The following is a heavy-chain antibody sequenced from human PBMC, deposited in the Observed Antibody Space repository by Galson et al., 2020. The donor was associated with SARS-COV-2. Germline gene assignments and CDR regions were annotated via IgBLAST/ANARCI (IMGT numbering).Heavy chain of an antibody. J-gene: IGHJ3*02. Sequence: GGSMRLSSAGSAFTPSSYEMNWVRQAPGKGLEWVSYTRSSGTNINYANSVKGRLTISRDNAKNSLYLQMTGLRAEDTAVYYCASRYLAAASFFGAFDIWGLGTMVTVAS. CDR3: ASRYLAAASFFGAFDI. D-gene: IGHD6-13*01. V-gene: IGHV3-48*03. CDR1: AFTPSSYE. CDR2: TRSSGTNI.